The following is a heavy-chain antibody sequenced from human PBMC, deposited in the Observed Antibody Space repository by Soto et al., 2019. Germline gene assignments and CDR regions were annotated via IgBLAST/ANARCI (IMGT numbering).Heavy chain of an antibody. V-gene: IGHV1-69*13. D-gene: IGHD2-15*01. J-gene: IGHJ4*02. CDR2: IIPIFGTA. Sequence: GASVKVSCKASGGTFSSYAISWVRQAPGQGLEWMGGIIPIFGTANYAQKFQGRVTITADESTSTAYMELSSLRSEDTAVYYCARVPMDRGGSCYLCSYFDYWGQGTLVTVSS. CDR1: GGTFSSYA. CDR3: ARVPMDRGGSCYLCSYFDY.